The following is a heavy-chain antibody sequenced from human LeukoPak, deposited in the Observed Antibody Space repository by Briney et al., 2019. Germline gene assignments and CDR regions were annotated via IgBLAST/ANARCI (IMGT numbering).Heavy chain of an antibody. V-gene: IGHV4-39*01. CDR1: GGSISSSSYY. Sequence: SETLSLTCTVSGGSISSSSYYWGWIRQPPGKGLEWIGSIYYSGSTYYNPSLKSRVTISVDTSKNQFSLKLSSVTAADTAVYYCARGAYYDSSGYLSNWFDPWGQGTLVTVSS. D-gene: IGHD3-22*01. CDR2: IYYSGST. J-gene: IGHJ5*02. CDR3: ARGAYYDSSGYLSNWFDP.